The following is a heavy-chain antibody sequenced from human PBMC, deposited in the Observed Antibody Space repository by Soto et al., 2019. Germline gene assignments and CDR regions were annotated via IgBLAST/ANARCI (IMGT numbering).Heavy chain of an antibody. CDR1: GFTFSSYD. CDR2: IGTAGDT. D-gene: IGHD1-26*01. V-gene: IGHV3-13*01. CDR3: ARGAPTYFIVSPPYDAFDI. Sequence: GGSLRLSCAASGFTFSSYDMHWVRQATGKGLEWVSAIGTAGDTYYPGSVKGRFTISSENANNSLYLQMKSLRAEDTAVYYCARGAPTYFIVSPPYDAFDIWGQGTMVTVSS. J-gene: IGHJ3*02.